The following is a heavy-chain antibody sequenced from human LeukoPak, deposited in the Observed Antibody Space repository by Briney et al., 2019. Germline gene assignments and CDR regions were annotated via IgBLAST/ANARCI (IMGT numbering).Heavy chain of an antibody. CDR1: GFTFSSYG. V-gene: IGHV3-23*01. CDR3: AKDHSSSWSSYYYYYMDV. D-gene: IGHD6-13*01. J-gene: IGHJ6*03. Sequence: SGGTLRPSCAASGFTFSSYGMSWVRQAPGKGLEWVSAISGSGGSTYYADSVKGRFTISRDNSKNTLYLQMNSLRAEDTAVYYCAKDHSSSWSSYYYYYMDVWGKGTTVTISS. CDR2: ISGSGGST.